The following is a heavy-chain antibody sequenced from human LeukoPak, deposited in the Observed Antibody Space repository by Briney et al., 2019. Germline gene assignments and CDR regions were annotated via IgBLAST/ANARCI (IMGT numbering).Heavy chain of an antibody. CDR3: ASIETAMVSFDY. V-gene: IGHV4-61*01. J-gene: IGHJ4*02. Sequence: SETLSLTCTVSGGSVSSGSYYWSWIRQPPGTGLEWIGYIYYSGSTNYNPSLKSRVTISVDTSKNQFSLKLSSVTAADTAVYYCASIETAMVSFDYWGQGTLVTVSS. CDR1: GGSVSSGSYY. D-gene: IGHD5-18*01. CDR2: IYYSGST.